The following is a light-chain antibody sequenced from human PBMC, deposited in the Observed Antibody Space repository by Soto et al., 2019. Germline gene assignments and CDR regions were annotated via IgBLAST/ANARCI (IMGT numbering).Light chain of an antibody. J-gene: IGLJ1*01. V-gene: IGLV2-23*01. CDR2: ETS. Sequence: QPASVSGSPGQSVTISCTGTSSDFGSYKFVSWYQHHPGKVPKVIIYETSKRPSGVSDRVSGSKSGNTASLTISGLQAEDEADYYCFSFTSTNTHVFGSGTKVTVL. CDR1: SSDFGSYKF. CDR3: FSFTSTNTHV.